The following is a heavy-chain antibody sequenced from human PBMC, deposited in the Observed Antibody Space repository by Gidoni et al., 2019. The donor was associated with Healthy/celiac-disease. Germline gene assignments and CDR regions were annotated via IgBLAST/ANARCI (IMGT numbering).Heavy chain of an antibody. CDR2: IYSGGST. J-gene: IGHJ4*02. Sequence: EVQLVESGGGLVQPGGSLRLSCAASGFTVSSNYMSWVRQAPGKGLEWVSVIYSGGSTYYADSVKGRFTISRDNSKNTLYLQMNSLRAEDTAVYYCASANSGYGSVSENWGQGTLVTVSS. CDR1: GFTVSSNY. D-gene: IGHD5-12*01. CDR3: ASANSGYGSVSEN. V-gene: IGHV3-66*01.